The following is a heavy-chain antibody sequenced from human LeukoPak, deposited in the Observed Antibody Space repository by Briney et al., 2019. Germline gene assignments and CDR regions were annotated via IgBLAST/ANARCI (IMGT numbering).Heavy chain of an antibody. CDR2: IHSDGST. Sequence: SGGSLRLSCAASGLTVSTNYMTWVRQAPGEGLEWVSIIHSDGSTYYADSVKGRFTISRDNYKNTLYLQMNSLRGEDTAMYYCARDLDYFDSSGSHRRRNYFDYWGQGTLVTVSS. D-gene: IGHD3-22*01. V-gene: IGHV3-53*01. CDR1: GLTVSTNY. CDR3: ARDLDYFDSSGSHRRRNYFDY. J-gene: IGHJ4*02.